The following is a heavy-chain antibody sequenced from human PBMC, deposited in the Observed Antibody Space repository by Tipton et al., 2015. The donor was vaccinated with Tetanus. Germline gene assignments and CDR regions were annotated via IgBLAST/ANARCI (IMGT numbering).Heavy chain of an antibody. Sequence: LSLTCTVSGGSVSSGSYYWSWIRQPPGKGLEWVSAISGSGGSTYYADSVKGRFTISRDNSKNTLYLQMNSLRAEDTAVYYCAKLRSAINLWGMLTLRVFDYWGQGTLVTVSS. J-gene: IGHJ4*02. D-gene: IGHD3-16*01. V-gene: IGHV3-23*01. CDR3: AKLRSAINLWGMLTLRVFDY. CDR1: GGSVSSGSYY. CDR2: ISGSGGST.